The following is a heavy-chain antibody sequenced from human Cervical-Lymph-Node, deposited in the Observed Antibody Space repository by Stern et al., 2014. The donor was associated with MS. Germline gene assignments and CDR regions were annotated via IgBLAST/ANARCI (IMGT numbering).Heavy chain of an antibody. J-gene: IGHJ3*02. CDR3: ARDGPQVGAGSFDI. CDR2: ISYSGNT. Sequence: QVQLQESGPGLVKPSQTLSLTCTVSGGSISSDDNYWNWIRQLPGKGLVWIGYISYSGNTYNSPSLKSRVTISADTSKNQFSLKLSSVTAADTAVYYFARDGPQVGAGSFDIWGRGTMGTGSS. V-gene: IGHV4-31*03. CDR1: GGSISSDDNY. D-gene: IGHD1-26*01.